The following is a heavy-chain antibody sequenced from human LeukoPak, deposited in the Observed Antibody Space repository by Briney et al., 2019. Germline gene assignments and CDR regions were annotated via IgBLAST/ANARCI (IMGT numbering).Heavy chain of an antibody. D-gene: IGHD5-18*01. CDR3: AREGGGYTYGSFDY. Sequence: GGSLRLSCAASGFTFSPYAMNWVRQAPGKGLEWVSYISSSGSTIYYEDSVKGRFTISRDNAKNSLYLQMSSLRAEDTAVYYCAREGGGYTYGSFDYWGQGTLVTVSS. CDR2: ISSSGSTI. J-gene: IGHJ4*02. CDR1: GFTFSPYA. V-gene: IGHV3-48*03.